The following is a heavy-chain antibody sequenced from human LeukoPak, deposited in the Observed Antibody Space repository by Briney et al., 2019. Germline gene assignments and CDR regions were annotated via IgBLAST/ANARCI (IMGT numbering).Heavy chain of an antibody. D-gene: IGHD1-1*01. J-gene: IGHJ4*02. CDR3: AKGFSRNWYY. V-gene: IGHV3-23*01. CDR2: ISGSGGAT. Sequence: PGGSLRLSCAASGFTFSSDAMSWVRQAPGKGLEWVSGISGSGGATYHADSVKGRSTISRDNSKNTLYLQMNSLRAEDTAVYYCAKGFSRNWYYWGQGTLVTVSS. CDR1: GFTFSSDA.